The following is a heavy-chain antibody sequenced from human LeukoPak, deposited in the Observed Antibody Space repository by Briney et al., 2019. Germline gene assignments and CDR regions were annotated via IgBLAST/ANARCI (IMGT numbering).Heavy chain of an antibody. D-gene: IGHD2-8*01. CDR1: GFTFSSYG. CDR2: IRYDGSNK. CDR3: AKDGGYAYNWFDP. J-gene: IGHJ5*02. V-gene: IGHV3-30*02. Sequence: LGGSLRLSCAASGFTFSSYGMHWVRQAPGKGLEWVAFIRYDGSNKYYADSVKGRFTISRDNSKNTLYLQMNSLRAEDTAVYYCAKDGGYAYNWFDPWGQGTLVTVSS.